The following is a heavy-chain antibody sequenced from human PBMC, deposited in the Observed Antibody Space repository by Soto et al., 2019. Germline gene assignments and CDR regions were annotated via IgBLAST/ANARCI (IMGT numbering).Heavy chain of an antibody. Sequence: AASVKVSCKASGYTFTTYGITWVRQAPGQGLERMGWISAYNGYTNYAQKVKGRVTMTTDTSTSTAYMELRSLRSDDTAVYYCARDGAGYYGSGSYSQKYFDYWGQGTLVTVSS. CDR1: GYTFTTYG. J-gene: IGHJ4*02. D-gene: IGHD3-10*01. CDR2: ISAYNGYT. CDR3: ARDGAGYYGSGSYSQKYFDY. V-gene: IGHV1-18*01.